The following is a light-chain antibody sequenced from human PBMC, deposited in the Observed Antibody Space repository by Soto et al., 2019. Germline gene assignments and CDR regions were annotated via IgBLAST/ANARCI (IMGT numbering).Light chain of an antibody. CDR3: QLSYSTPRR. Sequence: IKMTQSPSALSVTEGARVTITCRASQSISSYLNWYQQKPGKAPKLLIYAASSLQSGVPSRFSGSGSGTDFTLTIISLQPEDFATYCCQLSYSTPRRFGEGTIVDIK. CDR1: QSISSY. CDR2: AAS. J-gene: IGKJ1*01. V-gene: IGKV1-39*01.